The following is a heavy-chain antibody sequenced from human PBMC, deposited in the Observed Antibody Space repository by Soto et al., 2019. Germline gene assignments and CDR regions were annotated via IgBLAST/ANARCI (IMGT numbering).Heavy chain of an antibody. D-gene: IGHD3-10*01. J-gene: IGHJ4*02. CDR3: ARGSGLTYFDY. V-gene: IGHV1-3*01. CDR1: GYTFTSYA. Sequence: QVQLVQSGAEVKKPGASVKVSCKASGYTFTSYAMHWVRQAPGQRLEWMGWINAANGNTKYSQKFQGRVTITRDTPASTAYMELRSLRSEDTAVYYLARGSGLTYFDYWGQGTLVTVSS. CDR2: INAANGNT.